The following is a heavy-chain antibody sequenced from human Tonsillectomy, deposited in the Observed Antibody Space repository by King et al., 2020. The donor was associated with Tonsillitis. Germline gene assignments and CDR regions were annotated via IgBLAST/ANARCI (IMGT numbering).Heavy chain of an antibody. J-gene: IGHJ6*02. Sequence: VQLVESGAEVKKPGASVKVSCKASGYTFTSYYMHWVRQAPGQGLEWMGIINPSGGSTSYAQKFQGRVTMTRDTSTSTVYMELSSLRSEDTAVYDCARRGGSCSGGSCYPYYYYGRDVWGQGTTVTVSS. D-gene: IGHD2-15*01. CDR2: INPSGGST. V-gene: IGHV1-46*01. CDR3: ARRGGSCSGGSCYPYYYYGRDV. CDR1: GYTFTSYY.